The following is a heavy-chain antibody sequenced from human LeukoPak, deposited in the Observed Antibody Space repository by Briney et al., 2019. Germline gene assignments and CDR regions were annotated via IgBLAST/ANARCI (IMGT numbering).Heavy chain of an antibody. CDR3: ASTGDRGSLYCS. V-gene: IGHV1-69*04. CDR1: GGTFSSYA. D-gene: IGHD2-15*01. Sequence: GSSVKVSCKASGGTFSSYAISWVRQAPGQGLEWMGRIIPIFGIANYAQKFQGRVTITADKSTSTAYMELSSLRSEDTAVYYCASTGDRGSLYCSWGQGTLVTVSS. J-gene: IGHJ4*02. CDR2: IIPIFGIA.